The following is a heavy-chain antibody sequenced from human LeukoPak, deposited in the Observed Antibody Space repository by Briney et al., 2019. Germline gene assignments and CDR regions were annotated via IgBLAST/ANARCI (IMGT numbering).Heavy chain of an antibody. V-gene: IGHV3-30*03. CDR3: ARGNGYYYGSGSYTWFDP. D-gene: IGHD3-10*01. CDR2: ISYDGSNK. CDR1: GFTFSSYG. Sequence: GGSLRLSCAASGFTFSSYGMHWVRQAPGKGLEWVAVISYDGSNKYYADSVKGRFTISRDNSKNTLYLQMNSLRAEDTAVYYCARGNGYYYGSGSYTWFDPWGQGTLVTVSS. J-gene: IGHJ5*02.